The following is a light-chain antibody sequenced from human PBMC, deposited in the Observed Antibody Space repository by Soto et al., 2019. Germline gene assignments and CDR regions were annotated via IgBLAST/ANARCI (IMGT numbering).Light chain of an antibody. Sequence: EIVMTQSPATLSVSPGERATLTCRASQSVSSSLAWYQQKPGQAPRLLIYGASTRATGIPARCSGSRSGTEFTLTISSLQSEDFAVDYCQQYNNWPLYTFGQGTKLEIK. V-gene: IGKV3-15*01. CDR2: GAS. CDR3: QQYNNWPLYT. CDR1: QSVSSS. J-gene: IGKJ2*01.